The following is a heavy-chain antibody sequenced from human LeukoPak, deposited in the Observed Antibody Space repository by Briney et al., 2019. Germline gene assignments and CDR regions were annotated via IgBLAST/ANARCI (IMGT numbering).Heavy chain of an antibody. V-gene: IGHV4-59*01. CDR3: ARGVSGYLYYFDY. J-gene: IGHJ4*02. Sequence: SETLSLTCTVSRDSISSYYWSWIRQPPGKGLEWIGYIYYSGSTNYNPSLKSRVTISVDTSKNQFSLKLSSVTAADTAVYYCARGVSGYLYYFDYWGQGTLITVSS. CDR1: RDSISSYY. D-gene: IGHD1-26*01. CDR2: IYYSGST.